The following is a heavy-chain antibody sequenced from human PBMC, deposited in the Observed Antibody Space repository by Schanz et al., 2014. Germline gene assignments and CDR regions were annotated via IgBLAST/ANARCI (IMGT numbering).Heavy chain of an antibody. CDR3: ARGTHLDL. CDR1: GFTFSNYY. Sequence: QVHLVESGGGLVKPGGSLRLSCAASGFTFSNYYMSWIRQAPGKGLEWVSYISSDNNYAYYADSVKGRFTISRDNAKKAVSLQMHSLRGEDTAVYYCARGTHLDLWGQGTLVGVSS. J-gene: IGHJ5*02. CDR2: ISSDNNYA. V-gene: IGHV3-11*06.